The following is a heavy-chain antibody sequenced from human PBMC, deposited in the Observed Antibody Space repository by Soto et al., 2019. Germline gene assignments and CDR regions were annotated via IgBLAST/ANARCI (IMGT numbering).Heavy chain of an antibody. D-gene: IGHD6-19*01. CDR1: GFTFTSSA. J-gene: IGHJ5*02. Sequence: ASVKVSCKASGFTFTSSAVQWVRQARGQRLEWIGWVVVGSGRTDYAQKFQERVTITRDMSTSTAFMELSSLTSEDTAVYYCARGGGWYVWFDPWGQGTLVTVSS. V-gene: IGHV1-58*01. CDR3: ARGGGWYVWFDP. CDR2: VVVGSGRT.